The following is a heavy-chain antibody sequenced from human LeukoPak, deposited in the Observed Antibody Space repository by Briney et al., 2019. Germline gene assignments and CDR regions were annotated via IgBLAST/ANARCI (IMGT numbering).Heavy chain of an antibody. CDR1: RYTFTGYY. CDR2: INPNSGGA. J-gene: IGHJ4*02. Sequence: GASVKVSCKASRYTFTGYYMHWVRQAPGQGLEWMGRINPNSGGANYAQKFQGRVTMTRDTSISTAYMELSRLRSDYTAVYYCARRYSGSPFDYWGQGTLVTVSS. D-gene: IGHD1-26*01. V-gene: IGHV1-2*06. CDR3: ARRYSGSPFDY.